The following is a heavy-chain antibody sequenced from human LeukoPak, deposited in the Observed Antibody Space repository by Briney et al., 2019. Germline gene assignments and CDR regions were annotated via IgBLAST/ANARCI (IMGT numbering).Heavy chain of an antibody. Sequence: GGSLRLSCAASGFTFRFYSMNWVRQAPGKGLEWVSSMSVSSGLIYYADSVKGRFTVSRDNAKNSLYLQMNSLRAEDTAVYYCAREFGGSASGAGYWGQGTLVTVSS. J-gene: IGHJ4*02. D-gene: IGHD3-10*01. CDR2: MSVSSGLI. CDR3: AREFGGSASGAGY. V-gene: IGHV3-21*01. CDR1: GFTFRFYS.